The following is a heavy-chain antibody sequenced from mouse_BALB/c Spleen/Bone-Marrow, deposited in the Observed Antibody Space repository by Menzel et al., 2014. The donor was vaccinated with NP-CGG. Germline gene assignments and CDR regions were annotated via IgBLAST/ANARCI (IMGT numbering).Heavy chain of an antibody. J-gene: IGHJ4*01. CDR2: IDPANGNT. Sequence: VQLQQSGAELVKPGASVKLSCTASGFNIKDTYIHWVKQRPEQGLEWIGRIDPANGNTKYDPKFQGKATITADTSSNTAYLHLSSLTSEETADYYCARYRYYGSSGWDYWGQGTSVTVSS. CDR1: GFNIKDTY. CDR3: ARYRYYGSSGWDY. D-gene: IGHD1-1*01. V-gene: IGHV14-3*02.